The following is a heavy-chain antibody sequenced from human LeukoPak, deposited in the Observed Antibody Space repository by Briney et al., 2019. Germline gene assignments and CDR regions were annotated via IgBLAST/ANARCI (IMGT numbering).Heavy chain of an antibody. J-gene: IGHJ4*02. CDR2: IYYSGST. D-gene: IGHD3-22*01. Sequence: SQTLSLTCTVSGGSISSGDYYWSWIRQPPGKGLEWIGYIYYSGSTYYNPSLKSRVTISVDTSKNQFSLKLSSVTAADTAVYYCARVTMIVVARDFDYWGQGALVTVSS. CDR1: GGSISSGDYY. V-gene: IGHV4-30-4*08. CDR3: ARVTMIVVARDFDY.